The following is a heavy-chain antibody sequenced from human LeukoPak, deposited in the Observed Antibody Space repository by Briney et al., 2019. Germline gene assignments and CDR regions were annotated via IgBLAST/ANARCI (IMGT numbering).Heavy chain of an antibody. CDR2: ISSSSSYI. CDR1: GFTFSSYS. D-gene: IGHD3-16*01. CDR3: ARGLRLGESLNY. Sequence: GGSLRLSCAASGFTFSSYSMNWVRQAPGKGLEWVSSISSSSSYIYYADSVKGRFTISRDNAKNSRYLQMNSLRAEDTAVYYCARGLRLGESLNYWGQGTLVTVSS. V-gene: IGHV3-21*01. J-gene: IGHJ4*02.